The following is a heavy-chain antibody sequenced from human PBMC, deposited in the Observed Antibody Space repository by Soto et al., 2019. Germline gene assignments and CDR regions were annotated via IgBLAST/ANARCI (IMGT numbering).Heavy chain of an antibody. CDR3: ARGGYDTSGQTFIGWGPDC. Sequence: HVQLQESGPGPVTPSQTLSLSCTVSGVSITSGSYYWTWVRQSPGKGLEWIGYRYHSGNTYYNPFLNGRATISVDTSNNQFSLKLTSVTAADTAVYYCARGGYDTSGQTFIGWGPDCWGQGTLVTVSS. V-gene: IGHV4-30-4*01. CDR2: RYHSGNT. CDR1: GVSITSGSYY. D-gene: IGHD3-22*01. J-gene: IGHJ4*02.